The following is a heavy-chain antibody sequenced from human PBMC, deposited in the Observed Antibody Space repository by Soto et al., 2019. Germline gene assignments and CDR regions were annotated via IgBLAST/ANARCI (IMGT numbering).Heavy chain of an antibody. CDR1: GFTFSSYA. V-gene: IGHV3-23*01. Sequence: EVQLLESGGGLVQPGGSLRLSCAASGFTFSSYAMSWVRQAPGKGLEWVSAISGSGGSTYYADSVKGRFTLSRDNSKNTLYLQMNSLRAEDTAVYYCAKARITIFGVVSSSSYYYMDVWGKGTTVTVSS. CDR3: AKARITIFGVVSSSSYYYMDV. CDR2: ISGSGGST. J-gene: IGHJ6*03. D-gene: IGHD3-3*01.